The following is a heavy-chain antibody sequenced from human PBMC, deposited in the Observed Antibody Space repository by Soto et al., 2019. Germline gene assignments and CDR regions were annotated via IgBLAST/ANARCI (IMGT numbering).Heavy chain of an antibody. D-gene: IGHD6-6*01. Sequence: GGSLRLSCAASGFTFDDYAMHWVRQAPGKGLEWVSGISWNSGSIGYADSVKGRFTISRDNAKNSLYLQMNSLRAEDTALYYCAKEAGQLGEYYFDYWGQGTLVTVSS. CDR2: ISWNSGSI. CDR3: AKEAGQLGEYYFDY. V-gene: IGHV3-9*01. CDR1: GFTFDDYA. J-gene: IGHJ4*02.